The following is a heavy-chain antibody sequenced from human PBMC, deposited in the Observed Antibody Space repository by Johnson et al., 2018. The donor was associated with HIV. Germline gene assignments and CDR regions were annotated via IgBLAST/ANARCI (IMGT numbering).Heavy chain of an antibody. CDR2: ISGSGGST. CDR1: GFTFSSYA. D-gene: IGHD7-27*01. J-gene: IGHJ3*02. CDR3: ARDPSTHYSRLTGDFGAFDI. V-gene: IGHV3-23*04. Sequence: VQLVESGGGVVQPGGSLRLSCAASGFTFSSYAMSWVRQAPGKGLEWVSAISGSGGSTYYADSVKGRFTIYRDNSKNTPYLQVNSQRGEDTALYYCARDPSTHYSRLTGDFGAFDIWGQGTLVFVSS.